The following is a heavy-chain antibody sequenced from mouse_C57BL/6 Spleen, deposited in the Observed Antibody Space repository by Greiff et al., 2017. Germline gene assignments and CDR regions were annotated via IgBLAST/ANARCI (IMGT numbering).Heavy chain of an antibody. CDR3: TTRDYDGGFAD. CDR1: GFNIKDDY. D-gene: IGHD2-4*01. V-gene: IGHV14-4*01. J-gene: IGHJ3*01. CDR2: IDPENGDT. Sequence: VQLKQSGAELVRPGASVKLSCTASGFNIKDDYMHWVKQRPEQGLEWIGWIDPENGDTEYASKFQGKATITADTSSNTAYLQLSSLTSEDTAVYYCTTRDYDGGFADWGQGTLVTVSA.